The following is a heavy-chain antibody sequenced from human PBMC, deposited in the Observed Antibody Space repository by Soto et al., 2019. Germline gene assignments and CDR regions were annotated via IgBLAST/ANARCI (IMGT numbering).Heavy chain of an antibody. V-gene: IGHV3-21*06. CDR2: ISSTTHYI. CDR1: GFTFTRYS. CDR3: ARESEDLTSNFDY. J-gene: IGHJ4*02. Sequence: LRLSCAASGFTFTRYSMNWVRQAPGKGLEWVSSISSTTHYIYYADSMRGRFTISRDNAKNAVYLEMNSLRAEDTAVYYCARESEDLTSNFDYWGQGTLVTVSS.